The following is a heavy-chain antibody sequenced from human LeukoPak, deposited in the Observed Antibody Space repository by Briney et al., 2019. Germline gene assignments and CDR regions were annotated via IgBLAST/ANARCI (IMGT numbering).Heavy chain of an antibody. CDR1: GGTFSSYA. D-gene: IGHD1-14*01. J-gene: IGHJ4*02. V-gene: IGHV1-69*13. Sequence: SVKVSRKASGGTFSSYAISWVRQAPGQGLEWMGGIIPIFGTANYAQKFQGRVTITADESTSTAYMELSSLRSEDTAVYYCARDPDPRIGRGYYFDYWGQGTLVTVSS. CDR3: ARDPDPRIGRGYYFDY. CDR2: IIPIFGTA.